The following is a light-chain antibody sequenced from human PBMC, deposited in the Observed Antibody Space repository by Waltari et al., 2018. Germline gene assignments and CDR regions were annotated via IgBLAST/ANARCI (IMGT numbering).Light chain of an antibody. J-gene: IGLJ3*02. V-gene: IGLV2-11*01. CDR1: SSDVGGYNY. Sequence: QSALTQPRSVSGSPGQSVTISCTGTSSDVGGYNYVSWYQQHPGKVPKLMIYDVSQRPPGLPDRFPGSKSGNTASLTISGLQAEDEADYYCCSYGGSYTWVFGGGTRLTVL. CDR3: CSYGGSYTWV. CDR2: DVS.